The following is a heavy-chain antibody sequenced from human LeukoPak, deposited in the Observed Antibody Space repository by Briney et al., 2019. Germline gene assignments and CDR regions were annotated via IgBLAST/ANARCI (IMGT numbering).Heavy chain of an antibody. V-gene: IGHV3-11*01. CDR3: ARNFRGYYYMDV. Sequence: GGFLRLSCAASGFTFSDYYMSWIRQAPGKGLEWVSYISSSGSTIYYADSVKGRFTISRDNAKNSLYLQMNSLRAEDTAVYHCARNFRGYYYMDVWGKGTTVTVSS. D-gene: IGHD3-3*01. CDR1: GFTFSDYY. J-gene: IGHJ6*03. CDR2: ISSSGSTI.